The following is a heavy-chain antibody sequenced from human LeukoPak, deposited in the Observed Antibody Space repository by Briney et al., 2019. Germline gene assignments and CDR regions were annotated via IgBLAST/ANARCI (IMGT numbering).Heavy chain of an antibody. Sequence: GASVKVSCKASGYTFTSYGISWVRQAPGQGLEWMGWISAYNGNTNSAQKLQGRVTMTTDTSTSTAYMELRSLRSDDTAVYYCARDRVYCSSTSCYAGIGLGDYWGQGTLVTVSS. CDR3: ARDRVYCSSTSCYAGIGLGDY. CDR1: GYTFTSYG. D-gene: IGHD2-2*01. V-gene: IGHV1-18*01. CDR2: ISAYNGNT. J-gene: IGHJ4*02.